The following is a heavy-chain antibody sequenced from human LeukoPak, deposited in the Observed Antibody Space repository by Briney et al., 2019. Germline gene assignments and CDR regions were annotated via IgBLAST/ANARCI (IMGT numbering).Heavy chain of an antibody. CDR1: GGSISSYY. J-gene: IGHJ4*02. Sequence: PSETLSLTCTVSGGSISSYYWSWIRQPPGKGLEWIGYIYYSGSTNYNPSLKSRVTISVDTSKNQFSLKLSSVTAADTAVYYCARSRPDILTGAPLYYFDYWGQGTLVTVSS. CDR3: ARSRPDILTGAPLYYFDY. CDR2: IYYSGST. V-gene: IGHV4-59*01. D-gene: IGHD3-9*01.